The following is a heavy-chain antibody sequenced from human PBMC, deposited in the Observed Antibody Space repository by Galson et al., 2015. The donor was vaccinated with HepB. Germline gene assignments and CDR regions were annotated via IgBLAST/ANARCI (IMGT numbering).Heavy chain of an antibody. Sequence: QSGAEVKKPGESLKISCKASGYSFTNHRIGWVRQMPGKGLEWMGIIYPGDSDARYSPSLQGQVTISVDKSISTAYLQWSSLKASDTAMYYCARQRDYASPRIDDWGQGILVTVSS. CDR2: IYPGDSDA. V-gene: IGHV5-51*01. D-gene: IGHD4-17*01. CDR3: ARQRDYASPRIDD. J-gene: IGHJ4*02. CDR1: GYSFTNHR.